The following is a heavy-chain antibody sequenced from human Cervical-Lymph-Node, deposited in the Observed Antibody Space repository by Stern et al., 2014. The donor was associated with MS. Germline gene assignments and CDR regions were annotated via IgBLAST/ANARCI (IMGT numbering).Heavy chain of an antibody. D-gene: IGHD1-26*01. CDR2: ISPLVGTT. Sequence: QVQLVESGAEVKRPGSSVKVSCKASGGTFSTSGISWVRQAPGQGLEWMGGISPLVGTTNYARKFQGRLTITADKYTSTAYMALSSLRSDDTAVYFCARDLGVGPTVSWGQGTVVTVSS. V-gene: IGHV1-69*06. CDR1: GGTFSTSG. J-gene: IGHJ5*02. CDR3: ARDLGVGPTVS.